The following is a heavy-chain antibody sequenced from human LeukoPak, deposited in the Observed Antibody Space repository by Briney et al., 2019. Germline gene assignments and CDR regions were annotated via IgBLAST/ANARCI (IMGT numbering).Heavy chain of an antibody. CDR1: GFTFSSNY. CDR3: ARGRITIFGVVITFDY. Sequence: PGGSLRLSCAASGFTFSSNYMSWVRQAPGKGLEWVSSISSSSSYIYYADSVKGRFTISRDNAKNSLYLQMNSLGAEDTAVYYCARGRITIFGVVITFDYWGQGTLVTVSS. CDR2: ISSSSSYI. V-gene: IGHV3-21*01. J-gene: IGHJ4*02. D-gene: IGHD3-3*01.